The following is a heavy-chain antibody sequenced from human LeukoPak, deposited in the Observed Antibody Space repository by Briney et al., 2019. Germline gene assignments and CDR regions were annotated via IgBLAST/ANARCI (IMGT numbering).Heavy chain of an antibody. CDR1: GFSFSTYA. CDR3: TKRGRGWGPFDY. D-gene: IGHD3-16*01. J-gene: IGHJ4*02. CDR2: ISASGDST. V-gene: IGHV3-23*01. Sequence: GGSLRLSCVASGFSFSTYAMSWVRQSPGKGLEWVSSISASGDSTYYPDSVKGRFTISRDNSRNTLYLELDSLRDEDTAVYYCTKRGRGWGPFDYWGQGTLVTVSS.